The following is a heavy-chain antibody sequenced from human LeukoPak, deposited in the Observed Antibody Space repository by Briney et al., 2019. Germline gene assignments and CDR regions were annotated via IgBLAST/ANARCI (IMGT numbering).Heavy chain of an antibody. V-gene: IGHV3-33*01. Sequence: PGGSLRLSCVASGLSFSSHGMHWVRLAPGKGLEWVAGIWYDGRDQYYIDSVRGRFTVSRDNSKDTLYLEMNSLRAEDTAVYYCARYYGGVSFDYWGQGDQVTVSA. CDR3: ARYYGGVSFDY. CDR1: GLSFSSHG. J-gene: IGHJ4*02. D-gene: IGHD4-23*01. CDR2: IWYDGRDQ.